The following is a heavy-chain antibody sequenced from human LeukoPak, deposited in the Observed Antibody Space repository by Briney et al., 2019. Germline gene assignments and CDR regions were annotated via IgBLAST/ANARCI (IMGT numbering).Heavy chain of an antibody. Sequence: GRSLRLSCAASGFTFSSCAMHWVRQAPGKGLEWVAVISYDGSNKYYADSVKGRFTISRDNSKNTLYLQMNSLRAEDTAVYYCAGPTGYNWNYYYGMDVWGQGTTVTVSS. CDR1: GFTFSSCA. CDR3: AGPTGYNWNYYYGMDV. CDR2: ISYDGSNK. J-gene: IGHJ6*02. D-gene: IGHD1-20*01. V-gene: IGHV3-30-3*01.